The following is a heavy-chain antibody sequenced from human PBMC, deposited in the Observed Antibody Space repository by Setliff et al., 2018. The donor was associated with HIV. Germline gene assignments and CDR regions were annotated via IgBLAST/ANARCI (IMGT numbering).Heavy chain of an antibody. CDR1: GFRFRSYG. D-gene: IGHD5-18*01. CDR2: ISTSGGAA. CDR3: ASIELAAMVPVDY. V-gene: IGHV3-48*04. J-gene: IGHJ4*02. Sequence: GGSLRLSCAASGFRFRSYGMHWVRQAPGKGLEWVAISTSGGAADYADSVKGRFTISRDNAKNSLFLQMNSLRAEDTAVYYCASIELAAMVPVDYWGQGTLVTVSS.